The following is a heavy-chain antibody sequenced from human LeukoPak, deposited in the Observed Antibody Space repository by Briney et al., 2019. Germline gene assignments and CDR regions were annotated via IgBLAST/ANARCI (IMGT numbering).Heavy chain of an antibody. J-gene: IGHJ4*02. CDR2: IYHSGST. Sequence: PSGTLSLTCAVSGGSISSSNWWSWVRQPPGKGLEWIGEIYHSGSTNYNPSLKSRVTISVDTSKNQFSLRLTSVTAADTAVYYCVRTNPWDLTYYFDYWGQGTLVTVSS. CDR1: GGSISSSNW. CDR3: VRTNPWDLTYYFDY. D-gene: IGHD1-14*01. V-gene: IGHV4-4*02.